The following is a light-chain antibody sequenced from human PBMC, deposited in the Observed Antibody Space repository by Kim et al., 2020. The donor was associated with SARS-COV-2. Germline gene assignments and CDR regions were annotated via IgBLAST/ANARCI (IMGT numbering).Light chain of an antibody. J-gene: IGLJ3*02. CDR1: STNIGSNT. Sequence: GQGVTIACSGRSTNIGSNTVNWNQQLPGTAPKLLIYSNNQRPSGVPDRFSGSKSGTSASLAISGLQSEDEADYYCAAWDDSLNGPVFGGGTQLTVL. V-gene: IGLV1-44*01. CDR3: AAWDDSLNGPV. CDR2: SNN.